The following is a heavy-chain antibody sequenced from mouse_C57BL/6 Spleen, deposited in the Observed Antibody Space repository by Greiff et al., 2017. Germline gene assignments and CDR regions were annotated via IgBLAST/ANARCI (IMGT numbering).Heavy chain of an antibody. CDR2: INYDGSST. J-gene: IGHJ3*01. CDR3: AREDGYGPFAY. D-gene: IGHD2-2*01. V-gene: IGHV5-16*01. CDR1: GFTFSDYY. Sequence: EVKVVESEGGLVQPGSSMKLSCTASGFTFSDYYMAWVRQVPEKGLEWVANINYDGSSTYYLDSLKSRFIISRDNAKNILYLQMSSLKSEDTATYYCAREDGYGPFAYWGQGTLVTVSA.